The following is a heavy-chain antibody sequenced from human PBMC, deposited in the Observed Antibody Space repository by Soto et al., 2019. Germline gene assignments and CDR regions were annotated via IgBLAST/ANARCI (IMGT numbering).Heavy chain of an antibody. CDR3: TRWNFSMDV. Sequence: EMQVVESGGNLVQPGGSLRLSCAASGFTFSTYYMTWVRQAPGKGLEWVAHINQDGSARYYVESVKDRFTISRDNAQNFLYLHMNSLSGEDTAVSMCTRWNFSMDVWGQGTTVTVS. CDR1: GFTFSTYY. D-gene: IGHD1-7*01. J-gene: IGHJ6*02. V-gene: IGHV3-7*03. CDR2: INQDGSAR.